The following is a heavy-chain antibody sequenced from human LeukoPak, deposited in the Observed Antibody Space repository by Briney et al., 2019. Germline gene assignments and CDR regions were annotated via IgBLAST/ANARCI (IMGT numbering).Heavy chain of an antibody. J-gene: IGHJ6*03. V-gene: IGHV3-30*03. CDR1: GFTFSSYG. D-gene: IGHD1-26*01. CDR3: TRQGGSYIGAYYYYYMDV. Sequence: GGSLRLSCAASGFTFSSYGMHRVRQAPGKGLEWVAVISYDGSNKYYADSVKGRFTTSRDNSKNTLYLQMNSLRAEDTAEYYCTRQGGSYIGAYYYYYMDVWGKGTTVTVSS. CDR2: ISYDGSNK.